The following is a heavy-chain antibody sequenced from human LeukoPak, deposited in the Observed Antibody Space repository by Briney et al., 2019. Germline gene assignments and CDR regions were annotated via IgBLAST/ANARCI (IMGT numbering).Heavy chain of an antibody. D-gene: IGHD3-10*01. Sequence: GGSLRLSCAASGFTFSSYWMSWVRQAPGKGLEWVANIKQDGSEKYFVDSVKGRFTISRDNAKNSLYLQMNSLRAEDTAVYYCARRSNHYYGSGSYYSLPFDYWGQGTLVTVSS. CDR3: ARRSNHYYGSGSYYSLPFDY. CDR1: GFTFSSYW. J-gene: IGHJ4*02. CDR2: IKQDGSEK. V-gene: IGHV3-7*01.